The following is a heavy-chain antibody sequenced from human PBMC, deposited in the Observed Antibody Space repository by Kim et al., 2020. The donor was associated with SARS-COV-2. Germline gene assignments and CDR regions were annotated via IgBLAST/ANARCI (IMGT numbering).Heavy chain of an antibody. CDR3: ARSRSWFLDY. D-gene: IGHD6-13*01. J-gene: IGHJ4*02. V-gene: IGHV4-31*03. CDR1: GGSISRGGYY. CDR2: IYYSGST. Sequence: SETLSLTCTVSGGSISRGGYYWSWIRQHPGKGLEWIGYIYYSGSTYSNPSLKSRVTISVDTSKNHFSLKLSSVTAADTAVYYCARSRSWFLDYWGQGTLVTVSS.